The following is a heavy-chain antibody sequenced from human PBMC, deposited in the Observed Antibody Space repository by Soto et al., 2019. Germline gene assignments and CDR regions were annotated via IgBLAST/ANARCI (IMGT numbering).Heavy chain of an antibody. CDR2: ISAYHGNT. D-gene: IGHD3-16*01. Sequence: ASVKVSCKASGYTFTSYGISWVRQAPGQGLEWMGWISAYHGNTNYAQKLQGRVTMTTDTPTSTAYMELRSLRSDDTAVYYCARVVGEWWQATGLDYWGQGTLVTV. J-gene: IGHJ4*02. CDR3: ARVVGEWWQATGLDY. V-gene: IGHV1-18*04. CDR1: GYTFTSYG.